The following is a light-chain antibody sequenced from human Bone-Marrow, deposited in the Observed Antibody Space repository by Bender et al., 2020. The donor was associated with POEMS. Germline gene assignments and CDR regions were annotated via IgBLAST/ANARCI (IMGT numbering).Light chain of an antibody. V-gene: IGLV3-1*01. CDR2: QDT. Sequence: SYEVTQPPSVSVSPGQTASITCSGDDLGDKYVAWYQQKPGQSPVLVIYQDTKRPSGIPERFSGSNSGNTATLTISGTQAMDEADYYCQAWDHYSMIFGGGTKFTV. J-gene: IGLJ2*01. CDR3: QAWDHYSMI. CDR1: DLGDKY.